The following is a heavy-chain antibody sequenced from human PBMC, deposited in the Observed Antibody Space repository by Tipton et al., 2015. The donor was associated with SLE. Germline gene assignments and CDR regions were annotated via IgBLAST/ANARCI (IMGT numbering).Heavy chain of an antibody. V-gene: IGHV4-39*07. CDR1: GGSISSSSYY. CDR2: LHHSGST. D-gene: IGHD2-15*01. CDR3: ARGLARYCSGGSCSSTGFDP. Sequence: TLSLTCTVSGGSISSSSYYWGWIRQPPGKGLEWIGELHHSGSTNYNPSLKSRVTISVDTSKNQISLNLSSVTAADTAVYYCARGLARYCSGGSCSSTGFDPWGQGTLVTVSS. J-gene: IGHJ5*02.